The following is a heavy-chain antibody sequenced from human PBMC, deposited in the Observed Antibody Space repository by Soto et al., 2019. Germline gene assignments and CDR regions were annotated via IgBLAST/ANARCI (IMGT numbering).Heavy chain of an antibody. Sequence: SETLSLTCAVSGGSISSGGYSWSWIRQPPGKGLEWIGYIYHSGSTYYNPSLESRVTISVDRSKNQFSLKLSSVTAADTAVYYCARVTDSSSSFWFDPWGQGTLVTVSS. CDR1: GGSISSGGYS. V-gene: IGHV4-30-2*01. D-gene: IGHD6-6*01. CDR3: ARVTDSSSSFWFDP. CDR2: IYHSGST. J-gene: IGHJ5*02.